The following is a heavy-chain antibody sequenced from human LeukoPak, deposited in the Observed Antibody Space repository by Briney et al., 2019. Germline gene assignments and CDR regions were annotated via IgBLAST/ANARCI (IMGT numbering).Heavy chain of an antibody. Sequence: SETLSLTCSVSGDSVSRSDSYWDWIRQPPGKGLEWIGTIYYSGRTYYTPSLKRRVTMSVDPSNNQFSLNLRSVTAADTALYYCARRRYYDGSGYLEWGQGTLLSVSS. D-gene: IGHD3-22*01. V-gene: IGHV4-39*01. J-gene: IGHJ1*01. CDR3: ARRRYYDGSGYLE. CDR2: IYYSGRT. CDR1: GDSVSRSDSY.